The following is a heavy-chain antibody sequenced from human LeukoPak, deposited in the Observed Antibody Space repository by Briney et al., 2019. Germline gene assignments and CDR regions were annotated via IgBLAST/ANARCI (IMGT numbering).Heavy chain of an antibody. CDR1: GGSISSSSYY. Sequence: PSETLSLTCTVSGGSISSSSYYWGWIRQPPGKGLEWIGSIYYSGSTYYNPSLKSRVTISVDTSKNHFSLKLSSVTAADTAVYYCARKLTVSGYYYYIDVWGKGTPVTVSS. CDR3: ARKLTVSGYYYYIDV. CDR2: IYYSGST. J-gene: IGHJ6*03. V-gene: IGHV4-39*01. D-gene: IGHD4-11*01.